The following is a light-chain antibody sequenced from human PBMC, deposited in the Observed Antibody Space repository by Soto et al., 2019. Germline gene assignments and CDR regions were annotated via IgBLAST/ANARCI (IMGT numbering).Light chain of an antibody. V-gene: IGKV1-33*01. CDR1: QDISNY. J-gene: IGKJ5*01. CDR3: QQYENLPT. Sequence: DIQMTQSPSSLSASVGDRVTITCQASQDISNYLNWYQQKPGKAPKLLIYDASNLETGVPSRLSGSGSGTDFTFTIRRLQPEDIATYYCQQYENLPTFGQGTRLEIK. CDR2: DAS.